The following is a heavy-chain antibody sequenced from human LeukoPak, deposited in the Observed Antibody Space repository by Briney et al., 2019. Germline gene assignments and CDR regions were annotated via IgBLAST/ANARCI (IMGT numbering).Heavy chain of an antibody. CDR3: AARRTYYYDSSGYKSGLDY. CDR1: GGSFSGYY. CDR2: INHRGST. D-gene: IGHD3-22*01. Sequence: WETLSLTCAVYGGSFSGYYWSWIRRPPGKGLEWIGEINHRGSTNYNPSLKSRVTISVDTSKNQFSLKLSSVTAADTAVYYCAARRTYYYDSSGYKSGLDYWGQGTLVTVSS. J-gene: IGHJ4*02. V-gene: IGHV4-34*01.